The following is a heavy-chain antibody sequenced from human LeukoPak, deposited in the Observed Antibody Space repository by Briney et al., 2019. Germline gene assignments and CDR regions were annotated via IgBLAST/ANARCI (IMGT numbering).Heavy chain of an antibody. D-gene: IGHD6-19*01. V-gene: IGHV3-9*01. CDR2: ISWNSGII. Sequence: GGSLRLSCAASGFTFHDYAMHWVRQAPGKGLEWVSGISWNSGIIGYADSVKGRFTVSRDNSKNTLYLQVNSLRVEDTAVYYCAKVRWDNSGWYYSDSGAREPWSPSPQ. CDR1: GFTFHDYA. CDR3: AKVRWDNSGWYYSDS. J-gene: IGHJ4*02.